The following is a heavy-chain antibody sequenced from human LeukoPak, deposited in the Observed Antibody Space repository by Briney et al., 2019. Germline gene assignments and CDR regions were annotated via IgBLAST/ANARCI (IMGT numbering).Heavy chain of an antibody. J-gene: IGHJ4*02. Sequence: GASVKVSCKASGGTFSSYAISWVRQAPGQGLEWMGGIIPIFGTANYAQKFQGRVTITADKSTSTAYMELSSLRSEDTAVYYCARDFPENWQLVPLLDYWGQGTLVTVSS. CDR1: GGTFSSYA. CDR2: IIPIFGTA. D-gene: IGHD6-6*01. CDR3: ARDFPENWQLVPLLDY. V-gene: IGHV1-69*06.